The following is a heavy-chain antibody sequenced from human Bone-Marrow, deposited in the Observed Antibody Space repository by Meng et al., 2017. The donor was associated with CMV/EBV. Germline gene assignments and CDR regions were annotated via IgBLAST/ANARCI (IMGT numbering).Heavy chain of an antibody. CDR3: AIGGGVANEFDY. D-gene: IGHD5-12*01. Sequence: ACGYTFLSRAMRWVRQARGKGLEWVSGISGSGGSTYYADSVKGRFTISRDNSKNTRYLQRNSLRAEDTAVYYCAIGGGVANEFDYWGQGTLVTVSS. CDR2: ISGSGGST. CDR1: GYTFLSRA. V-gene: IGHV3-23*01. J-gene: IGHJ4*02.